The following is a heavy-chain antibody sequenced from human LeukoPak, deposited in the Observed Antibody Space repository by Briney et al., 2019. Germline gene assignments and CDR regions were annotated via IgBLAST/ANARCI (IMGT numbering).Heavy chain of an antibody. CDR2: IYYSGST. D-gene: IGHD3-9*01. V-gene: IGHV4-39*07. J-gene: IGHJ4*02. Sequence: SETLSLTCTVSGGSISSSSYYWGWIRQPPGKGLEWIGSIYYSGSTYYNPSLKSRVTISVDTSKNQFSLKLSSVTAADTAVYYCARDTNYDILTGYYLPSFDYWGQGTLVTVSS. CDR1: GGSISSSSYY. CDR3: ARDTNYDILTGYYLPSFDY.